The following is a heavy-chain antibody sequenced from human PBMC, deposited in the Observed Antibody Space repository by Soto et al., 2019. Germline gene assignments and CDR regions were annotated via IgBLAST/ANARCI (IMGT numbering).Heavy chain of an antibody. V-gene: IGHV4-61*08. J-gene: IGHJ4*02. D-gene: IGHD5-18*01. Sequence: SETLSLTCTVSGGSIDSGDYYWSWIRQPPGKGLEWIGYVYYSGTTNYNPFLKSRVTLSLDKSKNQFSLKMNSVTAADTAVYYCARARKSAYITGGFDSWGQGAQVTVSS. CDR1: GGSIDSGDYY. CDR3: ARARKSAYITGGFDS. CDR2: VYYSGTT.